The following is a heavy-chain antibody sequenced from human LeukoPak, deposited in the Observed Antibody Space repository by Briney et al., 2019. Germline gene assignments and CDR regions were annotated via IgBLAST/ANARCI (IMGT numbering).Heavy chain of an antibody. J-gene: IGHJ4*02. V-gene: IGHV3-21*01. Sequence: GGSLRLSCAASGFTFSSYSMNWVRQAPGKGLEWVSSISSSSSYIYYADSVKSRFTISRDNAKNSLYLQMNRLRAEDTAVYYCARTVVVITRFDYWGQGTLVTVSS. CDR1: GFTFSSYS. CDR2: ISSSSSYI. D-gene: IGHD2-21*01. CDR3: ARTVVVITRFDY.